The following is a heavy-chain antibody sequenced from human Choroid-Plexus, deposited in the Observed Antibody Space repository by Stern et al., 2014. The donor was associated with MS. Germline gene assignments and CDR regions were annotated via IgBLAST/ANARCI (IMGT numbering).Heavy chain of an antibody. CDR3: AKDRQYLTYFFDH. D-gene: IGHD2/OR15-2a*01. J-gene: IGHJ5*02. CDR2: VSYDGSNK. CDR1: GFTLGSCA. Sequence: QVQLGESGGGVVQPGRPLRLSCVASGFTLGSCAMHWVRQAPGKGLEWVASVSYDGSNKYYADSVKGRFTISRDNSQNTLYMQMSSLRPEDTAVYYCAKDRQYLTYFFDHWGQGSLVTVSS. V-gene: IGHV3-30*18.